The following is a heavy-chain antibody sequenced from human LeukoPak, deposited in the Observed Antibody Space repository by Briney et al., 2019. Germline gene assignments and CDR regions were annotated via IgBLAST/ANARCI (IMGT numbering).Heavy chain of an antibody. CDR1: GGSISIISSSTYY. D-gene: IGHD3-22*01. J-gene: IGHJ4*02. V-gene: IGHV4-61*05. CDR2: ISDSGRT. CDR3: TKGYYEPFDS. Sequence: SETLSLTCTVSGGSISIISSSTYYWDWIRQPPGKGLEWIGCISDSGRTYYNPSLKSRVTISLGTSNNQFSLRLTSVTAADSAMYYCTKGYYEPFDSWGQGTLVTVSS.